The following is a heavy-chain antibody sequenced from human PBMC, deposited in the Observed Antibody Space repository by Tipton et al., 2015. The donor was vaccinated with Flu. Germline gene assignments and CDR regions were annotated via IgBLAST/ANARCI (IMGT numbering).Heavy chain of an antibody. V-gene: IGHV3-30*02. CDR2: IRSDGSNT. D-gene: IGHD2-8*02. CDR3: TKEESGPFDY. J-gene: IGHJ4*02. Sequence: AVSGFTLTRYGMSWVRQAPGKGLEWVAFIRSDGSNTYLADSVKGRFTLSRDNSRDTLFLQMNSLRHEDTALYYCTKEESGPFDYWGQGTLVTVSS. CDR1: GFTLTRYG.